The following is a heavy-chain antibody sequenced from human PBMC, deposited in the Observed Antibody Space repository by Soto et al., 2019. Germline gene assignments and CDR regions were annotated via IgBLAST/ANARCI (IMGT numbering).Heavy chain of an antibody. J-gene: IGHJ6*02. Sequence: SQTLSLTCAISGDSVSSNSAAWNWIRQSPSRGLEWLGRTYYRPKWYNDYAVSVKSRITINPDTSKNQFSLQLNSVTPEDTAVYYCARVGIPGGGYYYGMDVWGQGTTVTVSS. CDR1: GDSVSSNSAA. V-gene: IGHV6-1*01. CDR3: ARVGIPGGGYYYGMDV. D-gene: IGHD2-8*02. CDR2: TYYRPKWYN.